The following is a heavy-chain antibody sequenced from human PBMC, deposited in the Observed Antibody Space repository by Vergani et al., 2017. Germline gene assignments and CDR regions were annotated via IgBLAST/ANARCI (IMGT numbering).Heavy chain of an antibody. J-gene: IGHJ3*02. V-gene: IGHV3-48*04. CDR3: ARGRRGYYSDAFDI. CDR1: GFTFSSYS. CDR2: ISSSGSTI. Sequence: EVQLVESGGGLVQPGGSLRLSCAASGFTFSSYSMNWVRQAPGKGLAWVSYISSSGSTIYYADSVKGRFTISRDNAKNSLYLQMNSLRAEDTAVYYCARGRRGYYSDAFDIWGQGTMVTVSS. D-gene: IGHD3-22*01.